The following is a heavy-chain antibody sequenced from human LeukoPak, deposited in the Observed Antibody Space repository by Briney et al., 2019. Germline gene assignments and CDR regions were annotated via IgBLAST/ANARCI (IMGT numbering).Heavy chain of an antibody. D-gene: IGHD2-2*01. CDR1: GFTFSSYW. V-gene: IGHV3-7*01. CDR2: IKQDGSEK. J-gene: IGHJ4*02. CDR3: ALAVVPAAMSRYFDY. Sequence: GGSLLRSCAAAGFTFSSYWMSWVRQAPGKGLEWVANIKQDGSEKYYVDSVKGRFTISRDNAKNSLYLQMNSLRAEDTAVYYCALAVVPAAMSRYFDYWGQGTLVTVSS.